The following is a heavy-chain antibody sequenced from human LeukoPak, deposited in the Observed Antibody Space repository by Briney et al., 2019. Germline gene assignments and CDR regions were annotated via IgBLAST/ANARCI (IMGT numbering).Heavy chain of an antibody. CDR1: GESFSDYY. Sequence: PSETLSLTCAVYGESFSDYYWSWIRQPPGKGLEWIGEINHSGSTNYSPTLKSRVTISVDTSKNQFSLKLTSVTAADTAVYYCARAGFALAPHRGTPFDYWGQGTLVTVSS. CDR2: INHSGST. J-gene: IGHJ4*02. D-gene: IGHD6-6*01. V-gene: IGHV4-34*01. CDR3: ARAGFALAPHRGTPFDY.